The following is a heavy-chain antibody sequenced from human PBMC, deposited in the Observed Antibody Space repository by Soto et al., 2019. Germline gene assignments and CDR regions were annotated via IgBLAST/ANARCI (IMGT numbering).Heavy chain of an antibody. J-gene: IGHJ6*03. CDR3: ARGPGGYFCWLPRPPYYYYYMDV. D-gene: IGHD3-9*01. V-gene: IGHV1-8*01. Sequence: GASVKVSCKASGYTFTSYDINWVRQATGQGLEWMGWMNPNSGNTGYAQKFQGRVTMTRNTSISTAYMELSSLRSEDTAVYYCARGPGGYFCWLPRPPYYYYYMDVWGKGTTVTVSS. CDR2: MNPNSGNT. CDR1: GYTFTSYD.